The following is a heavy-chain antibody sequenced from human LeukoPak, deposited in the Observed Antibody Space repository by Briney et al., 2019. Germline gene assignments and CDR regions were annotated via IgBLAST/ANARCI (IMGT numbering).Heavy chain of an antibody. CDR2: INPNSGGT. CDR3: AISITMVRGVMFDY. Sequence: ASVKVSCKASGYTFTGYYMHWVRQAPGQGLEWMGWINPNSGGTHYAQKFQGWVTMTRDTSISTAYMELSRPRSDDTAVYYCAISITMVRGVMFDYWGQGTLVTVSS. CDR1: GYTFTGYY. V-gene: IGHV1-2*04. J-gene: IGHJ4*02. D-gene: IGHD3-10*01.